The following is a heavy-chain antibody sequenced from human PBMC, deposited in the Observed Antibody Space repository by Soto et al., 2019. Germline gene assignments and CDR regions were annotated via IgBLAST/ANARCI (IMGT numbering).Heavy chain of an antibody. D-gene: IGHD3-9*01. Sequence: VASVKVSCKASGYTFTGYYMHWVRQAPGQGLGWMGWINPNSGGTNYAQKFQGWVTMTRDTSISTAYMELSRLRSDDTAVYYCARAGSALRYFDWNFDDWGQGTLVTVSS. CDR1: GYTFTGYY. J-gene: IGHJ4*02. CDR3: ARAGSALRYFDWNFDD. CDR2: INPNSGGT. V-gene: IGHV1-2*04.